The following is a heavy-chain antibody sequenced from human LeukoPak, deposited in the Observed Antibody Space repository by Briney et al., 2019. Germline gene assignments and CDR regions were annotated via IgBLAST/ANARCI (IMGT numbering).Heavy chain of an antibody. CDR1: GYTFTSYY. J-gene: IGHJ3*02. CDR3: ARGHIVVVTAPDAFDI. D-gene: IGHD2-21*02. V-gene: IGHV1-46*01. CDR2: INPSGGST. Sequence: ASVKVSCKASGYTFTSYYMHWVRQAPGQGLEWMGIINPSGGSTSYAQKFQGRVTMTRDTSTSTVYMELSSLRFEDTAVYYCARGHIVVVTAPDAFDIWGQGTMVTVSS.